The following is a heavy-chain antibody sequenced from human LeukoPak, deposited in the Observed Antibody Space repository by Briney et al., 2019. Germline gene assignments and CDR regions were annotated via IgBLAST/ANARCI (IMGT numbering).Heavy chain of an antibody. CDR2: INPNSGGT. D-gene: IGHD6-19*01. CDR1: GYTFTCYY. J-gene: IGHJ5*02. CDR3: ASETVAGTWFDP. Sequence: GASVKVSCKASGYTFTCYYMHWVRQAHGQGLEWMGWINPNSGGTNYAQKFQGRVTMTRDRSISKAYMELSRLRSDDTAVYYCASETVAGTWFDPWGQGTLVTVSS. V-gene: IGHV1-2*02.